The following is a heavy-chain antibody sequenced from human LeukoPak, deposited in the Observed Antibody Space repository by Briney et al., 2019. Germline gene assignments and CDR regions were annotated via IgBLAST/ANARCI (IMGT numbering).Heavy chain of an antibody. V-gene: IGHV4-39*07. D-gene: IGHD6-19*01. CDR2: IYFRGSI. CDR1: GVSISSSNYF. J-gene: IGHJ4*02. CDR3: ARLSSGSRPNFDS. Sequence: PSETLSLTCTVSGVSISSSNYFWAWIRQSPGKGLEWIGSIYFRGSISSSPSLKSRVTISIDASNNQFSLDLTSVTVADTAVYYCARLSSGSRPNFDSWGQGSLVIVSS.